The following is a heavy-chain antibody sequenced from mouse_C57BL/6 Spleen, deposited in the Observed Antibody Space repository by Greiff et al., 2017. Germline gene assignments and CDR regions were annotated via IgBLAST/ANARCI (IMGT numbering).Heavy chain of an antibody. CDR1: GYTFTDYY. CDR3: ERGVITTVGADNWYFDV. V-gene: IGHV1-19*01. Sequence: VQLQQSGPVLVKPGASVKMSCKASGYTFTDYYMNWVKQSHGKSLEWIGVINPSNGGTSYNQKFKGKATLTVDKSSSTAYMGLNSLTSEDSAVYYCERGVITTVGADNWYFDVWGTGTTVTVSS. D-gene: IGHD1-1*01. CDR2: INPSNGGT. J-gene: IGHJ1*03.